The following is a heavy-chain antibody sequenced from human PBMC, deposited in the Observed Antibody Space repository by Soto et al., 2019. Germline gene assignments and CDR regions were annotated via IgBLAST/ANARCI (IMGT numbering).Heavy chain of an antibody. D-gene: IGHD3-22*01. V-gene: IGHV1-18*01. Sequence: ASVKVSCKASGYTFTDYTISWVRQAPGQGLEWMGWISHYNGNTNYAQILQGRVTMTTDTSTSTAYMELRSLRSDDTAVYCCAREASKRPRMIWIDYWGQGTLVTV. CDR1: GYTFTDYT. CDR3: AREASKRPRMIWIDY. CDR2: ISHYNGNT. J-gene: IGHJ4*02.